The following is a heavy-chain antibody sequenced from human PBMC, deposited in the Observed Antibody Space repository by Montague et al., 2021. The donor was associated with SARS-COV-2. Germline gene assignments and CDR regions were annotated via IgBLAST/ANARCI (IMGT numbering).Heavy chain of an antibody. CDR3: ARHYSATLPAVY. Sequence: SETLSLTCTVSGGSISSFYWSWFRQPPGKGLEWIGYISDSGSTNYNPSLTSRVTISVDTSKNQFSLKVKSVTAADTAVYYCARHYSATLPAVYWGQGTLVTVSS. CDR1: GGSISSFY. D-gene: IGHD2-15*01. CDR2: ISDSGST. J-gene: IGHJ4*02. V-gene: IGHV4-59*08.